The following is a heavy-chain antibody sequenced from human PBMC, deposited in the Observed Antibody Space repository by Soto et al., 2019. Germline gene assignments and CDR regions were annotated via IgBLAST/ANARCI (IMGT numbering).Heavy chain of an antibody. CDR3: ASPPTLGTEDDNWCDP. Sequence: QVQLVQSGAEVKKPGSSVKVSCKASGGTFSSYAISWVRQAPGQGLEWMGGIIPIFGTANYAQKVQGRVTITADETTTTAHSELSSLSTEDTTVYYSASPPTLGTEDDNWCDPWGHGTLVAVAS. CDR2: IIPIFGTA. CDR1: GGTFSSYA. V-gene: IGHV1-69*12. D-gene: IGHD3-16*01. J-gene: IGHJ5*02.